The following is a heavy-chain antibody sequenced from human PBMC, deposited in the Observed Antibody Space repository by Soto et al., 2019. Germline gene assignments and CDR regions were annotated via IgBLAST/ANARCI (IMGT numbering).Heavy chain of an antibody. CDR2: ISYSGST. CDR3: ARASSGWYFDH. D-gene: IGHD6-19*01. CDR1: GDSIGSGDYW. Sequence: SETLSLTCTVSGDSIGSGDYWWSWIRQSPGKGLERIGYISYSGSTYYGPSFRSRVTLSVDTSKNQFSVRLSSVTASDSAVYYCARASSGWYFDHWGQGTLVTVSS. V-gene: IGHV4-30-4*01. J-gene: IGHJ4*02.